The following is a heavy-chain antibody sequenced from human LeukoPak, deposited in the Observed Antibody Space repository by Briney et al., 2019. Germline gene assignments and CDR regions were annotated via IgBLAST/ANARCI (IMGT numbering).Heavy chain of an antibody. CDR2: ISSSGSTI. V-gene: IGHV3-11*01. J-gene: IGHJ4*02. CDR3: XXXGYYYDSSGYLDY. Sequence: GGSLRLSCAASGFTFSDYYMSWIRQAPGKGLEWVSYISSSGSTIYYADSVKGRFTISRDNAKNSLYLQMNSLRAEDTAVYYCXXXGYYYDSSGYLDYWGQGTLVAVSS. D-gene: IGHD3-22*01. CDR1: GFTFSDYY.